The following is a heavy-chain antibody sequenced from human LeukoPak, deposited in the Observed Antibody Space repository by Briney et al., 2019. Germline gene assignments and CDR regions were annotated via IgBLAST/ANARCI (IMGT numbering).Heavy chain of an antibody. V-gene: IGHV3-23*01. Sequence: HSGGSLRLSCAASGFTFSSYGMSWVRQAPGKGLEWVSGMSGSGGSTNYGDSVKGRFTISRDSSKNTLYLQMNSLRAEDTAVYYCAILYSSSPLDYWGQGTLVTVSS. CDR1: GFTFSSYG. D-gene: IGHD6-6*01. CDR2: MSGSGGST. CDR3: AILYSSSPLDY. J-gene: IGHJ4*02.